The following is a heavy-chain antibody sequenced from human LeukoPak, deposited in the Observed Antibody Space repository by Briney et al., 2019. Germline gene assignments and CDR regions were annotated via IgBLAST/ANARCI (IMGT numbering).Heavy chain of an antibody. CDR3: ARGLDGSGSYRL. Sequence: AGGSLRLSCAASGFTFSNFAMSWVRRAPGRGLEWVSSISNAADTKVYADSVKGRFTISRDNSKNTLYLQMNSLSAADTAVYYCARGLDGSGSYRLWGQGTLVTVSS. D-gene: IGHD3-10*01. J-gene: IGHJ4*02. V-gene: IGHV3-23*01. CDR2: ISNAADTK. CDR1: GFTFSNFA.